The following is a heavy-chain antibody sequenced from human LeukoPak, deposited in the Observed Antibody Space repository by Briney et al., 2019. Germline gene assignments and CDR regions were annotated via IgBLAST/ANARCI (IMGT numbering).Heavy chain of an antibody. CDR2: INPNSGGT. D-gene: IGHD6-13*01. Sequence: ASVKVSCKASGYTFTGYYMHWVRQAPGQGLEWMGWINPNSGGTNYAQKFQGRVTMTRDTSISTAYMELSRLRSDDTAVYYCARDGGIAAAQVWFDPWGQGTLVTVSS. CDR1: GYTFTGYY. J-gene: IGHJ5*02. V-gene: IGHV1-2*02. CDR3: ARDGGIAAAQVWFDP.